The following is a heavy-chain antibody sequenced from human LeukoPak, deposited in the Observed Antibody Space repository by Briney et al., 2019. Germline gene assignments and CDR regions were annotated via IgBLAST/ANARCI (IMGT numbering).Heavy chain of an antibody. V-gene: IGHV3-30*18. J-gene: IGHJ1*01. Sequence: PGGSLRLSCAASGFIFTNYGMHWVRQAPGKGLESVAVISHDGTTKFYADSVKVRFTISRDNSKNTLDLQMYSLRAEDTAVYYCAKEPTSYSSGWYFLHWGQGTLVTVSS. CDR2: ISHDGTTK. CDR1: GFIFTNYG. CDR3: AKEPTSYSSGWYFLH. D-gene: IGHD6-25*01.